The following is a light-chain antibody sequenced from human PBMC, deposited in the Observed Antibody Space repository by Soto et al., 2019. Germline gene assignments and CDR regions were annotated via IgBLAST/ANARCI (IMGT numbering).Light chain of an antibody. Sequence: EIVLTQSPGTLSLSPGERATLSCRASQSVSSSYLAWYQQKPGQAPRLLIYGASSRATGIPDRFSGSGSGTDFTLTISRLEPEDFAAYYCQQYGSSPTTFGQGIKVEIK. CDR3: QQYGSSPTT. CDR2: GAS. J-gene: IGKJ1*01. CDR1: QSVSSSY. V-gene: IGKV3-20*01.